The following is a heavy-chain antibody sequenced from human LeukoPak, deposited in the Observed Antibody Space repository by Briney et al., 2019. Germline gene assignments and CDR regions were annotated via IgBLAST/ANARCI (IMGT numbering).Heavy chain of an antibody. D-gene: IGHD2-2*01. Sequence: PSETLSPTCAVYGWSFNDYYWNWIRQPPGKGLEWIGEINARGDTNFNPSLKSRVTISVDTSKKQFSLRLTSMIAADTAVYYCARGQVPAARGYNWFDPWGQGTLVTVSS. J-gene: IGHJ5*02. CDR1: GWSFNDYY. V-gene: IGHV4-34*01. CDR3: ARGQVPAARGYNWFDP. CDR2: INARGDT.